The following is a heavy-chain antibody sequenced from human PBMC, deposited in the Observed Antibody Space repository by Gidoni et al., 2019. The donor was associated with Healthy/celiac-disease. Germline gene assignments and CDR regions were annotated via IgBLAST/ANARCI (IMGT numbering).Heavy chain of an antibody. CDR2: IYPGDSDT. CDR1: GYSFTSSW. CDR3: ARQGYIVVVPDDAFDI. J-gene: IGHJ3*02. V-gene: IGHV5-51*01. Sequence: EVQLVQSGAEVKKPGASLKISCKGSGYSFTSSWIGWVRQMPGKGLEWMGIIYPGDSDTRYSPSFQGQVTISADKSISTAYLQWSSLKASDTAMYYCARQGYIVVVPDDAFDIWGQGTMVTVSS. D-gene: IGHD2-2*01.